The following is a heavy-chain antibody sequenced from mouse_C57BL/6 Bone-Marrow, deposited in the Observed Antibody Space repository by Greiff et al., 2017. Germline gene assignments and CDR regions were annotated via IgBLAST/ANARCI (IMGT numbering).Heavy chain of an antibody. J-gene: IGHJ3*01. CDR2: IWSGGST. Sequence: VQLQQSGPGLVQPSQSLSITCTVSGFSLTSYSVHWVRQSPGKGLEWLGVIWSGGSTDYNAAFITRLSLSKDNSKSQVFFKMNSLQANDTSIYYWARRGEYYGSIWFAYWGQGTLVTVSA. V-gene: IGHV2-2*02. CDR3: ARRGEYYGSIWFAY. D-gene: IGHD1-1*01. CDR1: GFSLTSYS.